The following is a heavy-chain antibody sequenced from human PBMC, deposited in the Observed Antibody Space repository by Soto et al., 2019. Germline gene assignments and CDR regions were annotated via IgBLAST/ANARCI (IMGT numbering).Heavy chain of an antibody. CDR1: GGSFSGYY. V-gene: IGHV4-34*01. CDR3: ARGAIAAAGTVFDY. D-gene: IGHD6-13*01. J-gene: IGHJ4*02. CDR2: INHSGST. Sequence: QAQLQQWGAGLLKPSETLSLTCAVYGGSFSGYYWSWIRQPPGKGLEWIGEINHSGSTNYNPSLKSRVTISVDTSKNQFSLKLSSVTAADTAVYYCARGAIAAAGTVFDYWGQGTLVTVSS.